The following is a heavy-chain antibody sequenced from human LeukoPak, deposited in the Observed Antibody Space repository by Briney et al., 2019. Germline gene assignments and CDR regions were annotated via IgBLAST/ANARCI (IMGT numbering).Heavy chain of an antibody. Sequence: GGSLRLSCAASGFTFSNYDMNWVRQAPGKGLEWVSYISSSSRTIYYADSLKGRFTISRDNAKNSLYLQLNSLRADDTAVYYCARGYSYGYNYWGQGTLVTVSS. D-gene: IGHD5-18*01. V-gene: IGHV3-48*01. CDR2: ISSSSRTI. CDR3: ARGYSYGYNY. J-gene: IGHJ4*02. CDR1: GFTFSNYD.